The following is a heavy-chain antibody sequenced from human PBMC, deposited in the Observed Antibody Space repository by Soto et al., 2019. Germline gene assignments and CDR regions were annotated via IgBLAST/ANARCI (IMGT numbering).Heavy chain of an antibody. CDR2: IIPIFGTA. Sequence: SVKVSCKASGGTFSSYAISWVRQAPGQGLEWMGGIIPIFGTANYAQKFQGRVTITADESTSTAYMELSSLRSEDTAVYYCARVVKGITIFGVVIPTYYYYGMDVWGQGTTVTVS. D-gene: IGHD3-3*01. CDR1: GGTFSSYA. V-gene: IGHV1-69*13. J-gene: IGHJ6*02. CDR3: ARVVKGITIFGVVIPTYYYYGMDV.